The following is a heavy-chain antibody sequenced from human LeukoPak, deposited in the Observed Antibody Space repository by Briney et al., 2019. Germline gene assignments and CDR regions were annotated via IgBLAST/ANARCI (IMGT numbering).Heavy chain of an antibody. Sequence: PSETLSLTCTVSGGSISSYYWSWIRQPPGKGLEWIGYIYTSGSTNYNPSLKSRVTISVDTSKNQFSLKLSSVTAADTAVYYCARMYSSSFWGWGRGTLVTVSS. CDR2: IYTSGST. D-gene: IGHD6-19*01. CDR3: ARMYSSSFWG. CDR1: GGSISSYY. J-gene: IGHJ4*02. V-gene: IGHV4-4*09.